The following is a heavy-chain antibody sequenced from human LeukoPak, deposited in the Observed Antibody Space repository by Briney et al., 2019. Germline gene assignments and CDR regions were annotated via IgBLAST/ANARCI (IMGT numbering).Heavy chain of an antibody. D-gene: IGHD3-10*01. CDR1: GVTLRIDW. V-gene: IGHV3-7*01. CDR3: ARSYYGSGTSYGMDV. CDR2: IKQDGSAN. J-gene: IGHJ6*02. Sequence: PGGCLRLSSAVPGVTLRIDWMSSVCEAPGKGLEWLANIKQDGSANYYVDSVEGRFTLSRDNAKNSLYLQMNSLRAEDTAVYYCARSYYGSGTSYGMDVWGQGTTVTVSS.